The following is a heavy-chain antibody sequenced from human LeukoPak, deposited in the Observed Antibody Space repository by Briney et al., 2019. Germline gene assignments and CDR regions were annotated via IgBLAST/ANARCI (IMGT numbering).Heavy chain of an antibody. CDR2: IKHDGRDK. J-gene: IGHJ4*02. Sequence: GGSLRLSCAASGFTFNNYWMTWLRQAPGKGLEGVAPIKHDGRDKHYVDSVKGRFAISRDNANNSVHLQMNSLRAEDTAVYFCARSYTASGYYYGVAYWGQGTLVSVSS. CDR1: GFTFNNYW. CDR3: ARSYTASGYYYGVAY. V-gene: IGHV3-7*01. D-gene: IGHD3-22*01.